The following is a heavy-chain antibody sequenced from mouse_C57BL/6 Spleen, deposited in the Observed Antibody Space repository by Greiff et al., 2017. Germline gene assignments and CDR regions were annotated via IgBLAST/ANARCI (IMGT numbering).Heavy chain of an antibody. D-gene: IGHD1-1*01. Sequence: QVQLQQPGAELVKPGASVKMSCKASGYTFTSYWITWVKQRPGQGLEWIGVIYPGSGSTNYNEKSKSKATLTVDTSSSTAYMQLSSLTSEDSAVYYCARDYSGSSDYAMDYWGQGTSVTVSS. J-gene: IGHJ4*01. CDR3: ARDYSGSSDYAMDY. CDR2: IYPGSGST. CDR1: GYTFTSYW. V-gene: IGHV1-55*01.